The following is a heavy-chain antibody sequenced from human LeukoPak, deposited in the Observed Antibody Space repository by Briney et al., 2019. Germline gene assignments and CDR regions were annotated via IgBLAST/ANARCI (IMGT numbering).Heavy chain of an antibody. CDR2: IYYNGST. J-gene: IGHJ5*02. Sequence: SETLSLTCTVPGGSIGLYHWTWIRQPPGKGLEWIGYIYYNGSTKYNQSLKSRVTISLDTSKNQFSLRLSSVTAADTAVYYCARDRAAGSDWLDPWGQGTLVTVSS. CDR1: GGSIGLYH. CDR3: ARDRAAGSDWLDP. D-gene: IGHD3-10*01. V-gene: IGHV4-59*01.